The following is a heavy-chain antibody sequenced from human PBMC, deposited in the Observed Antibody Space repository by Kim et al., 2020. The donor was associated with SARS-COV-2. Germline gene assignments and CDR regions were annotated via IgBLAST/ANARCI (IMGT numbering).Heavy chain of an antibody. CDR2: IKSKTDGGTT. V-gene: IGHV3-15*01. CDR1: GFTFSNAW. D-gene: IGHD5-18*01. J-gene: IGHJ4*02. CDR3: TTERWIQLWLFGY. Sequence: GGSLRLSCAASGFTFSNAWMSWVRQTPGKGLEWVGRIKSKTDGGTTDYAAPVKGRFTISRDDSKNTLYLQMNSLKTEDTAVYYCTTERWIQLWLFGYWGQGTLVTVSS.